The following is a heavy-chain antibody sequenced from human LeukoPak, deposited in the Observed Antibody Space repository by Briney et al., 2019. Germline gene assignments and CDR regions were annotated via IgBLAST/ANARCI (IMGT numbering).Heavy chain of an antibody. CDR1: GGSFSDYY. CDR3: ARDLYTAMDY. J-gene: IGHJ4*02. Sequence: PSETLSLTCAVYGGSFSDYYWSWIRQPPGKGLEWVGEINHSGSTNYNPSLKSRVSISVDTSKNQFSLKLSSVTAADTAVYYCARDLYTAMDYWGQGIQVTVSS. D-gene: IGHD5-18*01. V-gene: IGHV4-34*01. CDR2: INHSGST.